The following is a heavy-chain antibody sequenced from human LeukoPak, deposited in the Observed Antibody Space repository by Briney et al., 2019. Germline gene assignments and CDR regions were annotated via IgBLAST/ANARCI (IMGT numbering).Heavy chain of an antibody. Sequence: GGSLRLSCAASGFTVSSNYMSWVRQAPGKGLEWVSVIYRGGSTYYADSVKGRFTISRDNSKNTLSLQMNSLRAVDTAVYYCARGGSYLSAFDIWGQGTMVTVSS. CDR1: GFTVSSNY. CDR2: IYRGGST. D-gene: IGHD1-26*01. V-gene: IGHV3-53*01. J-gene: IGHJ3*02. CDR3: ARGGSYLSAFDI.